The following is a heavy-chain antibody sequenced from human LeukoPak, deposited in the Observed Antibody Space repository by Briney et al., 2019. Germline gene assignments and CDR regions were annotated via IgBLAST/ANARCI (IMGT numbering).Heavy chain of an antibody. Sequence: SETLSLTCAVYGGSFSGYYWSWIRQPPGKGLEWIGEINHSGSTNYNPSLKSRVTISVDTSKNQFPLKLSSVTAADTAVYYCARDRLRWVVPAAIRYYYYGMDVWGQGTTVTVSS. CDR2: INHSGST. CDR3: ARDRLRWVVPAAIRYYYYGMDV. V-gene: IGHV4-34*01. D-gene: IGHD2-2*01. CDR1: GGSFSGYY. J-gene: IGHJ6*02.